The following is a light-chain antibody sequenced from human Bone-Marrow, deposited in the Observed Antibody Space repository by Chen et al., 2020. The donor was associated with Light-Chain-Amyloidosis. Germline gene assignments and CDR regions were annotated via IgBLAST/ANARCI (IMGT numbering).Light chain of an antibody. CDR3: AAWDDSLNGWV. CDR2: RNN. CDR1: SSNIGSNT. V-gene: IGLV1-44*01. Sequence: QSVLTQPPSASGTPGQRVTISCSGSSSNIGSNTVNWYQQLPGTAPKLHIYRNNQRPSGVPDRFSGSKSGTSASLAISGLQSEDEADYYCAAWDDSLNGWVFGGGTKLTVL. J-gene: IGLJ3*02.